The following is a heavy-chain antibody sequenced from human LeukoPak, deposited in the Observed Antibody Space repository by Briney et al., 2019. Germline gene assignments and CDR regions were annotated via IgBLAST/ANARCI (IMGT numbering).Heavy chain of an antibody. CDR2: IKQDGSEK. J-gene: IGHJ4*01. CDR1: GFTFSSYW. D-gene: IGHD1-26*01. CDR3: ARDWKVGATFEIQGPIDY. Sequence: SGGSLRLSCAASGFTFSSYWMTWVRQAPGKGLEWVANIKQDGSEKYYVDSVMGRLTISRDNAMDSLYLQLNSLRVEDTAVYYCARDWKVGATFEIQGPIDYWGHGTLVTVSS. V-gene: IGHV3-7*01.